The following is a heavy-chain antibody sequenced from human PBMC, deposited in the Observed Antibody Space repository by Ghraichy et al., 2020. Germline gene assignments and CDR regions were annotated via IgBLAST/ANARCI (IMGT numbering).Heavy chain of an antibody. J-gene: IGHJ5*02. D-gene: IGHD6-13*01. CDR2: INHSGST. V-gene: IGHV4-34*01. CDR1: GGSFSGYY. CDR3: ARGGLTGYSSSWRRLNWFDP. Sequence: SETLSLTCAVYGGSFSGYYWSWIRQPPGKGLEWIGEINHSGSTNYNPSLKSRVTISVDTSKNQFSLKLSSVTAADTAVYYCARGGLTGYSSSWRRLNWFDPWGQGTLVTVSS.